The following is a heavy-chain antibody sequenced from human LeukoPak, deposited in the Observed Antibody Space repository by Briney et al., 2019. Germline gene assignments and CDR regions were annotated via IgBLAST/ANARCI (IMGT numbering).Heavy chain of an antibody. CDR1: GGSFSGYY. CDR3: ARGLGYCSSTSCRGPFDY. V-gene: IGHV4-34*01. D-gene: IGHD2-2*01. Sequence: PSETLSLTCAVYGGSFSGYYWSWIRQPPGKGLEWIGEINHSGSANYNPSLKSRVTISVDTSKNQFSLKLSSVTAADTAVYYCARGLGYCSSTSCRGPFDYWGQGTLVTVSS. J-gene: IGHJ4*02. CDR2: INHSGSA.